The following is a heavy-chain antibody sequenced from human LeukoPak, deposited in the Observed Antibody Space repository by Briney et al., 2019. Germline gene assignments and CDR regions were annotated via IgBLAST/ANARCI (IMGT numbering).Heavy chain of an antibody. Sequence: QSGGSLRLSCAASGFTFSSYDMSWVRQAPGKGLEWVSGLGGDSDSTYYADSVKGRFTISRDISKNTLYLQMSSLRAEDTAVYYCLGWLPRMDVWGQGTTVTVSS. J-gene: IGHJ6*02. V-gene: IGHV3-23*01. CDR1: GFTFSSYD. D-gene: IGHD4-23*01. CDR2: LGGDSDST. CDR3: LGWLPRMDV.